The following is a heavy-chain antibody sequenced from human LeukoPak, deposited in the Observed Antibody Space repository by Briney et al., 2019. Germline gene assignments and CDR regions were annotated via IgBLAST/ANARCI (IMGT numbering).Heavy chain of an antibody. CDR2: ISGYYGNT. D-gene: IGHD6-13*01. Sequence: KPGRSLRLSCAASGFTFSSYGITWVRQAPGQGLEWMGWISGYYGNTNYAQKLQGRVIMTTDTSTTTAYMELRSLISDDTALYYCARGDSSNWPLDYWGQGTLVTVSS. V-gene: IGHV1-18*01. CDR1: GFTFSSYG. J-gene: IGHJ4*02. CDR3: ARGDSSNWPLDY.